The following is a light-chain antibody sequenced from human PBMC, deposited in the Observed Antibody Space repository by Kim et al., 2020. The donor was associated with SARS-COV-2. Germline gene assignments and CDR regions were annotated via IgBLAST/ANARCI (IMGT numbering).Light chain of an antibody. CDR1: KLGDKY. CDR3: QAWDSSTVV. Sequence: SYELTQPPSVSVSPGQTASITCSGDKLGDKYACXYQQKPGQSPVLVIYQHNKRPSGIPERFSGSNSGKTATLTISGTQALDEADYYCQAWDSSTVVFGGG. V-gene: IGLV3-1*01. J-gene: IGLJ2*01. CDR2: QHN.